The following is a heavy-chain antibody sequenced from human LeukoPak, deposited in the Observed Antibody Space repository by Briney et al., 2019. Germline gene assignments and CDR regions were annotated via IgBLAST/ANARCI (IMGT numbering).Heavy chain of an antibody. CDR1: GGSISSSSYY. Sequence: SETLSLTCTVSGGSISSSSYYWGWIRQPPGKGLEWIGSIYYSGSTYYNPSLKSRVTISVDTSKNQFSLELSSVTAADTAVYYCARSRRVYSGFNWFDPWGQGTLVTVSS. V-gene: IGHV4-39*01. CDR3: ARSRRVYSGFNWFDP. J-gene: IGHJ5*02. D-gene: IGHD5-12*01. CDR2: IYYSGST.